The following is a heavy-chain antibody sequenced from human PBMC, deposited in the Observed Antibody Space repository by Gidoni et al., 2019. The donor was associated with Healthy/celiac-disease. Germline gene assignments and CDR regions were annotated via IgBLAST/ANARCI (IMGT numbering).Heavy chain of an antibody. CDR1: GGNFSIYA. CDR2: IIPTFGTA. V-gene: IGHV1-69*06. Sequence: QVQLVQSGAAVKKPGSSVKVSCKASGGNFSIYAISCVLQAPGQGLEWMGGIIPTFGTANYAQKFQGRVTITADKSPSTAYMELSSLRSEDTAVYYCARVFGSSPYYYYYSMDVWGKGTTVTVS. D-gene: IGHD6-13*01. J-gene: IGHJ6*03. CDR3: ARVFGSSPYYYYYSMDV.